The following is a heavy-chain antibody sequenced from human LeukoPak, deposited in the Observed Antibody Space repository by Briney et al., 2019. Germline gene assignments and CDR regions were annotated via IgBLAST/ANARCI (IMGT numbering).Heavy chain of an antibody. V-gene: IGHV3-21*01. CDR2: ISSGSSFT. CDR3: ARDRGYSQDY. CDR1: GFTFSSYS. D-gene: IGHD5-18*01. Sequence: PGGSLRLSCAASGFTFSSYSMNWVRQAPGKGLEWVSSISSGSSFTYYADSVKGRFTISRDNAKNTLYLQMNSLRVEDTAVYYCARDRGYSQDYWGQGTLATVSS. J-gene: IGHJ4*02.